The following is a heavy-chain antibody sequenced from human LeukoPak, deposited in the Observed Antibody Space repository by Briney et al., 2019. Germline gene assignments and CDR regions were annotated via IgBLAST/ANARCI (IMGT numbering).Heavy chain of an antibody. CDR2: FDPEDGET. D-gene: IGHD2-21*02. CDR1: GYTLTELS. V-gene: IGHV1-24*01. J-gene: IGHJ4*02. CDR3: ATVYCGGDCYSQSSHFDY. Sequence: ASVKVSCKVSGYTLTELSMHWVRQAPGKGLEWMGGFDPEDGETIYAQKFQGRVTMTEDTSTDTAYMELSSLRSEDTAVYYCATVYCGGDCYSQSSHFDYWGQGTLVTVSS.